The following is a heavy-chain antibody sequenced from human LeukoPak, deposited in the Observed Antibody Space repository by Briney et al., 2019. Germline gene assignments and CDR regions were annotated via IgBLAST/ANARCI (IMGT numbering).Heavy chain of an antibody. V-gene: IGHV3-48*03. Sequence: PGGSLRLSCAASGFTFSSYEMNWVRQAPGKGPEWVSYISSSGSTVYYADSVKGRFTISRDNAKNSLYLQMHSLRAEDTAIYYCATSGYYFEYWGQGTPVTVSS. CDR3: ATSGYYFEY. J-gene: IGHJ4*02. D-gene: IGHD3-22*01. CDR2: ISSSGSTV. CDR1: GFTFSSYE.